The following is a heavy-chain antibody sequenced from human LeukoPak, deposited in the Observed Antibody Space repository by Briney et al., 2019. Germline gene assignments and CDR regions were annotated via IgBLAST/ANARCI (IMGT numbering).Heavy chain of an antibody. V-gene: IGHV4-39*01. CDR2: IYYSGTT. D-gene: IGHD3-16*01. J-gene: IGHJ4*02. CDR3: VTYVRPKLCFDY. CDR1: GGSISSSSYY. Sequence: SETLSLTCTVSGGSISSSSYYWGWIRQPPGKGLAWIGSIYYSGTTYYNPSLKSRVTISVDTSRNQVSLKLSSVTAADTAVYYCVTYVRPKLCFDYWGQGTLVTVSS.